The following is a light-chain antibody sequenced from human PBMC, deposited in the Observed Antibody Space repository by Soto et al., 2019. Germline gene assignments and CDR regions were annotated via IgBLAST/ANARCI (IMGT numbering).Light chain of an antibody. CDR3: ASWDDSLNGPV. CDR2: TNT. J-gene: IGLJ1*01. Sequence: QSLRSPPPSASGTPGQRVTISCSGSSSNVGGNPVNWYQHVPTTAPKLLIYTNTQRPSGVPDRFSGSKSGTSASLAISGLQSEDEDDYYCASWDDSLNGPVFGTGTKSPS. V-gene: IGLV1-44*01. CDR1: SSNVGGNP.